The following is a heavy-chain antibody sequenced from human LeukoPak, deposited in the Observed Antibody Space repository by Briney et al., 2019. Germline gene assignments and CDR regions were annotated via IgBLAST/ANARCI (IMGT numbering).Heavy chain of an antibody. Sequence: SQTLSLTCTVSGGSISSGSYYWSWIRQPAGKGLEWIGRIYTSGSTNYNPSLKSRVTISVDTSKNQFSLKLSSVTAADTAVYYCTRDQNHYYDSSGYYYDWFDPWGQGTLVTVSS. CDR3: TRDQNHYYDSSGYYYDWFDP. CDR1: GGSISSGSYY. J-gene: IGHJ5*02. V-gene: IGHV4-61*02. CDR2: IYTSGST. D-gene: IGHD3-22*01.